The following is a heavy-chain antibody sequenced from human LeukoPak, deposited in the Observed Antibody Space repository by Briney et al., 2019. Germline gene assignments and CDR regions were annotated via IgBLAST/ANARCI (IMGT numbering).Heavy chain of an antibody. CDR1: GGSLSGDY. CDR2: IDHSGSP. D-gene: IGHD3-10*01. V-gene: IGHV4-34*01. CDR3: ARGLCGSGGCNYNYYGMDV. J-gene: IGHJ6*02. Sequence: SETLSLTCAVYGGSLSGDYWSWTRQPPGKGLEWIGDIDHSGSPNYNPSLKSRVTMSEDTSKKHFSLRLSAVTAADTAVYYCARGLCGSGGCNYNYYGMDVWGQGTTVTVSS.